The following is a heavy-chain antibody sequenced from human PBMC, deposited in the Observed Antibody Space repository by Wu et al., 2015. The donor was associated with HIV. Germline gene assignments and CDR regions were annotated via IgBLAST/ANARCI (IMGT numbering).Heavy chain of an antibody. CDR3: ARGRGSNYYLDV. CDR1: GYRFTHYG. D-gene: IGHD3-10*01. Sequence: QVQLVQSGDEVKKPGASVKVSCKASGYRFTHYGVTWVRLAPGQRLEWVGWINPNSGGTNYAQKFQGRVTMTRDTSISTAYMELSGLRSDDTAVYFCARGRGSNYYLDVWGKGTTVTVSS. V-gene: IGHV1-2*02. CDR2: INPNSGGT. J-gene: IGHJ6*03.